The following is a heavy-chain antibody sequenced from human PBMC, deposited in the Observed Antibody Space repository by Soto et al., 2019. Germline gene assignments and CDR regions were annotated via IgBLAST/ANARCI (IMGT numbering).Heavy chain of an antibody. D-gene: IGHD2-8*01. CDR1: CYTFTSYG. CDR2: ISAYNGNT. Sequence: GASVTVSCKASCYTFTSYGISWVRQAPGQGLECMGWISAYNGNTNYAQKLQGRVTMTTDTSTSTAYMELRSLRSDDTAVYYCARDTHAPYCTNGVCPGYYYYYGMDVWGQGTTVTVSS. V-gene: IGHV1-18*01. J-gene: IGHJ6*02. CDR3: ARDTHAPYCTNGVCPGYYYYYGMDV.